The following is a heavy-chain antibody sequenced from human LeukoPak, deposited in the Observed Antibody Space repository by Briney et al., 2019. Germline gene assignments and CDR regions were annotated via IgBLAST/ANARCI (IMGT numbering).Heavy chain of an antibody. CDR3: ARGVTSIDY. Sequence: PGGSLRLSCAASGFAFSTHGVHWVRQGPGKGLEWVSFIQSDGSSNHYAESVKGRFTISRDNSKNSLYLQMNSLRAEDTAVYYCARGVTSIDYWGQGTLVTVSS. D-gene: IGHD4-17*01. V-gene: IGHV3-30*02. CDR2: IQSDGSSN. J-gene: IGHJ4*02. CDR1: GFAFSTHG.